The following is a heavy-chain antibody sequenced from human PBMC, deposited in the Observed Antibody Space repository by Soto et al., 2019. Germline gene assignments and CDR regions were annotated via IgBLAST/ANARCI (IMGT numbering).Heavy chain of an antibody. J-gene: IGHJ5*02. CDR3: ARGMYNWNYGWSDWFDP. CDR1: GDSVSSHSAA. V-gene: IGHV6-1*01. D-gene: IGHD1-7*01. Sequence: PSQTLSLTCAISGDSVSSHSAAWNWIRQSPSRGLEWLGRTYYRSKWYNDYAVSVKSRITINPDTSKNQFSLQLNSVTPEDTAVYYCARGMYNWNYGWSDWFDPWGQGTLVTVSS. CDR2: TYYRSKWYN.